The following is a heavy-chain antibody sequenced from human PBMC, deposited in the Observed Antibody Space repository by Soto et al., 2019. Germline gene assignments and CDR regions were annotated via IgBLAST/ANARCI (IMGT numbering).Heavy chain of an antibody. J-gene: IGHJ4*02. CDR2: ISGSSGFI. CDR3: ARHWNPGVGEWYFDF. Sequence: EVQLVESGGGLVKPAGSLRLSCAASGFTFSGYTMNWVRQAPGKGLEWVSSISGSSGFIYYTDSVKGRFTISRDNARNALYQEMNSLRAEDKAGDYCARHWNPGVGEWYFDFWGQGAVVTVCS. D-gene: IGHD3-10*01. V-gene: IGHV3-21*01. CDR1: GFTFSGYT.